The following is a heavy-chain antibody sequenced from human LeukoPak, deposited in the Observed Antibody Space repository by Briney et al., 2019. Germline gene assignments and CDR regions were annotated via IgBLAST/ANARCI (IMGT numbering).Heavy chain of an antibody. CDR1: GYIFTGYY. V-gene: IGHV1-69*13. CDR2: IIPIFGTA. J-gene: IGHJ5*02. Sequence: SVKVSCKASGYIFTGYYMHWVRQAPGQGLGWMGGIIPIFGTANYAQKFQGRVTITADESTSTAYMELSSLRSEDAAVYYCARVAYYDILTGYYNSWFDPWGQGTLVTVSS. D-gene: IGHD3-9*01. CDR3: ARVAYYDILTGYYNSWFDP.